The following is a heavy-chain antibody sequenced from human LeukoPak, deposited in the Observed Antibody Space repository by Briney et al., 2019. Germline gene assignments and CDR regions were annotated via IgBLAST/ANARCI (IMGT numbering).Heavy chain of an antibody. CDR1: GFNFSTYA. Sequence: PGGSLRLSCSASGFNFSTYAMTWVRQAPGKGLEWVSAISGSGGNAYYADSVKGRFTISRDNSKNTLYLQMNSLRAEDTAVYYCAKAGFGVVIGVGGRLNYFDYWGQGTLVTVSS. D-gene: IGHD3-3*01. V-gene: IGHV3-23*01. CDR2: ISGSGGNA. J-gene: IGHJ4*02. CDR3: AKAGFGVVIGVGGRLNYFDY.